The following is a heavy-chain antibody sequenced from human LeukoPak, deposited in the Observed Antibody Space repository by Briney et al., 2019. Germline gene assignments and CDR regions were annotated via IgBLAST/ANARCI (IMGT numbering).Heavy chain of an antibody. CDR3: ARKSSGFYYFDY. Sequence: ASVKVSCKASGYTFTSYAMHWVRQAPGQRLEWMGWINAGNGNTKHSQKFQGRVTITRDTSASTAYMELSSLRSEDTAVYYCARKSSGFYYFDYWGQGTLVTVSS. V-gene: IGHV1-3*01. CDR1: GYTFTSYA. J-gene: IGHJ4*02. D-gene: IGHD3-22*01. CDR2: INAGNGNT.